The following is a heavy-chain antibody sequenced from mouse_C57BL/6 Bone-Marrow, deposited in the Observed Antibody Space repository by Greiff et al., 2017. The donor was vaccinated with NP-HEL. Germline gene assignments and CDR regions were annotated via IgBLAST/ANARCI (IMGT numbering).Heavy chain of an antibody. CDR1: GYTFTSYW. CDR2: INPTSGST. CDR3: ARNVYGLFDY. V-gene: IGHV1-64*01. D-gene: IGHD1-1*01. J-gene: IGHJ2*01. Sequence: QVQLQQSGAELVKPGASVKLSCTASGYTFTSYWMHWVKQRPEQGLEWIGMINPTSGSTKYNEKFKSKATLTVDKSSNTAYLQLSSLTSEDSAVYYSARNVYGLFDYWGQGTTLTVSS.